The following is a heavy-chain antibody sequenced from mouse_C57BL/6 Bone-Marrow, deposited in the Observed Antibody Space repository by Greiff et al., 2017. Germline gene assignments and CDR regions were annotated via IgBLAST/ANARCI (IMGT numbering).Heavy chain of an antibody. CDR1: GFNIKDDY. J-gene: IGHJ2*01. D-gene: IGHD3-3*01. CDR3: SRTRGIAY. CDR2: IDPESGGT. V-gene: IGHV14-4*01. Sequence: EVQLQQSGAELVRPGASVKLSCTASGFNIKDDYMHWVKQRPEQGLEWIGWIDPESGGTEYASKFQGKATITADTSSNTAYLQLSSLTSEDTAVXYYSRTRGIAYWGQGTPVTVSS.